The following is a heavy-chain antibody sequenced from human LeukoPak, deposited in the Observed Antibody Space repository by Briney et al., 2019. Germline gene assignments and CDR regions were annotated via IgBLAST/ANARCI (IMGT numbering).Heavy chain of an antibody. Sequence: GGSLRLSCAASGFTFSSYALNWVRQAPGKGLEWVSSISLTSNDIYYAASVRGRFIISRDNAKNLLSLQMNSLRAEDTALYYCARGDTSLQRNDALDIWGQGTMVSVSS. CDR3: ARGDTSLQRNDALDI. CDR2: ISLTSNDI. CDR1: GFTFSSYA. D-gene: IGHD2/OR15-2a*01. J-gene: IGHJ3*02. V-gene: IGHV3-21*01.